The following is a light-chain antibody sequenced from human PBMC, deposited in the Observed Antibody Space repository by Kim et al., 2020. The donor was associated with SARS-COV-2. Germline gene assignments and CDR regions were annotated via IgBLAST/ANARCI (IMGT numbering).Light chain of an antibody. CDR3: NSRDSSGNRV. J-gene: IGLJ2*01. Sequence: SSELTQDPAVSVALVQTVRITFQGDSLRSYYASWYQQKPGQAPVLVIYGKNNRPSGIPDRFSGSSSGNTASLTITGAQAEDVTDYYCNSRDSSGNRVFGGGTKLTVL. CDR1: SLRSYY. CDR2: GKN. V-gene: IGLV3-19*01.